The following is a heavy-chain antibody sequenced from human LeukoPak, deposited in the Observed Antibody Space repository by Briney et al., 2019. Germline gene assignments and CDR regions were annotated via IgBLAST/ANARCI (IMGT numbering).Heavy chain of an antibody. Sequence: ASVKVSCKASGGTFSSYTISWVRQAPGQGLEWMGRIIPILGIANYAQKFRGRVTITADKSTSTAYMELSSLRSEDTAVYYCATGYCSSTSCLYFDYWGQGTLVTVSS. CDR1: GGTFSSYT. CDR2: IIPILGIA. V-gene: IGHV1-69*02. D-gene: IGHD2-2*03. CDR3: ATGYCSSTSCLYFDY. J-gene: IGHJ4*02.